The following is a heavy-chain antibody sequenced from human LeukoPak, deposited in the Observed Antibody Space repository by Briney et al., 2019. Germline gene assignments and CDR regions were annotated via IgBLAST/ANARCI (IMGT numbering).Heavy chain of an antibody. Sequence: SQTLSLTCTVSGGSISSGGYYWSWIRQHPGKGLEWIGYIYYSGSTYYNPSLKSRVTISVDTSKNQFSLKLSSVTAADTAVYYCARGDQMTKGAFDIWGQGTMVTVSS. CDR3: ARGDQMTKGAFDI. V-gene: IGHV4-31*03. CDR1: GGSISSGGYY. J-gene: IGHJ3*02. CDR2: IYYSGST.